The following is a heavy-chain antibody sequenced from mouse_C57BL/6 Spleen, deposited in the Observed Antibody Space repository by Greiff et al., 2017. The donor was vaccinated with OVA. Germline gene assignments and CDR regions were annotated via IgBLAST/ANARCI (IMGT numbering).Heavy chain of an antibody. CDR3: VRQEDGNYVYYFDY. CDR2: ISSKSNTYAT. D-gene: IGHD2-1*01. CDR1: GFSFNTYA. Sequence: EVKLVESGGGLVQPKGSLKLSCAASGFSFNTYAMNWVRQAPGKGLEWVARISSKSNTYATYYAVTVKDRFTISRDDSESMLYLQMNNVKTKVTAMYYCVRQEDGNYVYYFDYWGQGTTLTVSS. J-gene: IGHJ2*01. V-gene: IGHV10-1*01.